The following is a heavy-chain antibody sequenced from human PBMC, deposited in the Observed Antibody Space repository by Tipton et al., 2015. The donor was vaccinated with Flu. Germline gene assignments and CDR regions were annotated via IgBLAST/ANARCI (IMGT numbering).Heavy chain of an antibody. CDR2: INHSGST. Sequence: LRLSCAVYGGSFSGYYWSWIRQPPGKGLEWIGEINHSGSTNYNPSLKSRVTISADTSKNQFSLKLSSVTAADTAVYYCARATYYYGSGSYFYYWGQGTLVTVSS. CDR1: GGSFSGYY. J-gene: IGHJ4*02. CDR3: ARATYYYGSGSYFYY. V-gene: IGHV4-34*01. D-gene: IGHD3-10*01.